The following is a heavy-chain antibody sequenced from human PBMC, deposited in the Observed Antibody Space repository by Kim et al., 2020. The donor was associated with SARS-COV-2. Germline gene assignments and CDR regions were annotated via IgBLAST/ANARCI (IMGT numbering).Heavy chain of an antibody. J-gene: IGHJ3*02. Sequence: DRFTISRDNAKNALYLQMNSLRAEDTAVYYCAGDYGILTGGGHAAFDIWGQGTMVTVSS. D-gene: IGHD3-9*01. CDR3: AGDYGILTGGGHAAFDI. V-gene: IGHV3-11*06.